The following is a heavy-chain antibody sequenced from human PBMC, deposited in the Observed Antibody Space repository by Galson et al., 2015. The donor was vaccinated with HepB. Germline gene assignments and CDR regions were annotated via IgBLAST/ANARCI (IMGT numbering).Heavy chain of an antibody. CDR3: AKDSGGSYYYYYGMDV. D-gene: IGHD1-26*01. V-gene: IGHV3-30*18. CDR1: GFTFSSYG. CDR2: ISYDGSNK. Sequence: SLRLSCAASGFTFSSYGMHWVRQAPGKGLEWVAVISYDGSNKYYADSVKGRFTISRDNSKNTLYLQMNSLRAEDTAVYYCAKDSGGSYYYYYGMDVWGQGTTVTVSS. J-gene: IGHJ6*02.